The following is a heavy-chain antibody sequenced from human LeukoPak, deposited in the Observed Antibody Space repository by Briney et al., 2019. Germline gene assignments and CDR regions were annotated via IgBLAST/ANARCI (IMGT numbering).Heavy chain of an antibody. Sequence: GGSLRLSCAASGFTFSNYGIHWVRQAPGKGLEWVAVIWSDGINKYYVDSVKGRFTISRDNSKNTLYLQMNILRADDTAVYYCARSTYSSSSYYFDYWGQGSLVTVSS. D-gene: IGHD6-13*01. V-gene: IGHV3-33*01. J-gene: IGHJ4*02. CDR1: GFTFSNYG. CDR3: ARSTYSSSSYYFDY. CDR2: IWSDGINK.